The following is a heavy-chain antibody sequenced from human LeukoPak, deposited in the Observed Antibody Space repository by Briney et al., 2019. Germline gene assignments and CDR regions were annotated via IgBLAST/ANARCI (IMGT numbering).Heavy chain of an antibody. V-gene: IGHV1-69*06. CDR3: ARDLVGSHTGYSSGAWDY. CDR2: IIPIFGTA. Sequence: GASVKVSCKASGGTFSSYAISWVRQAPGQGLEWMGGIIPIFGTANYAQKFQGRVTITADKSTSTAYMELSSLRSEDTAVYYCARDLVGSHTGYSSGAWDYWGQGTLVTVSS. CDR1: GGTFSSYA. J-gene: IGHJ4*02. D-gene: IGHD3-9*01.